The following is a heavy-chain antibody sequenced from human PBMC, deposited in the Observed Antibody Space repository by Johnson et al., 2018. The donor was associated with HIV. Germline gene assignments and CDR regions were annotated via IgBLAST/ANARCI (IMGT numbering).Heavy chain of an antibody. D-gene: IGHD2-21*02. Sequence: MQLVESGGGVVQPGGSLRLSCAASGFTFSDYGMHWVRQAPGKGLEWVAFIRYDGGYKYYADSVKGRFTISRDSSKNTLYLQKNSLRAEDTAVYYCARDAEEYCGGDCYLWGLGAFDIWGQGTMVTVSS. CDR2: IRYDGGYK. J-gene: IGHJ3*02. CDR3: ARDAEEYCGGDCYLWGLGAFDI. V-gene: IGHV3-30*02. CDR1: GFTFSDYG.